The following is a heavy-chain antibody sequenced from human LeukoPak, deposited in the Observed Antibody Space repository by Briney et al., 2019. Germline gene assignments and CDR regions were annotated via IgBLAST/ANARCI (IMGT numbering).Heavy chain of an antibody. Sequence: PSETLPLTCTVSGYSISSGYYWGWIRQPPGKGLEWIGSIYHSGSTDYNTSLKSRVTMSVDTSKNQFSLKLSSVTAADTAVYSCARGSVRGEFDPWGQGTLVTVSS. J-gene: IGHJ5*02. CDR3: ARGSVRGEFDP. CDR2: IYHSGST. CDR1: GYSISSGYY. D-gene: IGHD3-10*01. V-gene: IGHV4-38-2*02.